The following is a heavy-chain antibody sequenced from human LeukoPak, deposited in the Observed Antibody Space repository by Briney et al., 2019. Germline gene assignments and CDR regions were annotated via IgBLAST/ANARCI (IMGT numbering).Heavy chain of an antibody. D-gene: IGHD6-13*01. V-gene: IGHV3-21*01. CDR2: ISSSSSYI. CDR3: ARDDSSSDNWLDP. CDR1: GFTFSSYS. Sequence: GGSLRLSCAASGFTFSSYSMNWVRQAPGKGLEWVSSISSSSSYIYYADSVKGRFTISRDNAKNSLYLQMNSLRAEDTAVYYCARDDSSSDNWLDPWGQGTLVTVSS. J-gene: IGHJ5*02.